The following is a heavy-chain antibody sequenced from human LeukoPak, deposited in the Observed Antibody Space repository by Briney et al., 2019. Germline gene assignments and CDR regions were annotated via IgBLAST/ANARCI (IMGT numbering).Heavy chain of an antibody. Sequence: GGSLRLSCAASGFTFSTYNMNWVRQAPGKGLEWVSSITSSSSYIYYADSVKGRFTISRDNAKNSLYLQMNSLRAEDTAVYYCARGPSGYHNTGGQGTLVTVSS. CDR2: ITSSSSYI. V-gene: IGHV3-21*01. D-gene: IGHD5-12*01. CDR1: GFTFSTYN. CDR3: ARGPSGYHNT. J-gene: IGHJ4*02.